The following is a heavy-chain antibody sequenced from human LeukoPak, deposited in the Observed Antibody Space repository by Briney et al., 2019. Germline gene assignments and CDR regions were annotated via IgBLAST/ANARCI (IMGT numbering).Heavy chain of an antibody. V-gene: IGHV3-43*02. CDR1: GFTFATYA. CDR2: IFGDGETT. J-gene: IGHJ4*02. Sequence: GSLRLSCAASGFTFATYAMHWVRQAPGNGLEYVALIFGDGETTHYADSVKGRFTISRDNSKNSLYLQMNNLKTDDTAFYYCAQDWWGSYLSWGRGTLVTVSS. D-gene: IGHD1-26*01. CDR3: AQDWWGSYLS.